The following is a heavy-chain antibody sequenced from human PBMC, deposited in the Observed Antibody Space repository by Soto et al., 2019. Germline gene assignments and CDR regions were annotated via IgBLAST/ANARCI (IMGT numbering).Heavy chain of an antibody. Sequence: ASVKVSCKASGYTFTSYDINWVRQATGQGLEWMGWMNPNSGNTGYAQKFQGRVTMTRNTSISTAYMELSSLRSEDTAVYYCARSRSFIWGCDGLRSLFDPSAQGSLVIGSS. D-gene: IGHD3-16*01. CDR2: MNPNSGNT. CDR3: ARSRSFIWGCDGLRSLFDP. J-gene: IGHJ5*02. CDR1: GYTFTSYD. V-gene: IGHV1-8*01.